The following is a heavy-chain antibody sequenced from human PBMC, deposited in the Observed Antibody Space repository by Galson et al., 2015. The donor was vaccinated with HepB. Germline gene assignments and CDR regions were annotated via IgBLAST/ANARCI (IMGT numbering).Heavy chain of an antibody. CDR2: INEDGSEK. V-gene: IGHV3-7*01. CDR3: ARGGRGYGDYFDY. CDR1: GFTFSSYW. D-gene: IGHD3-16*01. Sequence: SLRLSCAASGFTFSSYWTSWVRQAPGKGLEWVANINEDGSEKSYVDSVKGRFTISRDNAKSSLSLQMNSLRAEDTAVYYCARGGRGYGDYFDYWGQGTLVTVSS. J-gene: IGHJ4*02.